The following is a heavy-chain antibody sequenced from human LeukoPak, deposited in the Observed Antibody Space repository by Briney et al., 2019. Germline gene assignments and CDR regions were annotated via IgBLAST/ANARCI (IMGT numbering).Heavy chain of an antibody. J-gene: IGHJ4*02. V-gene: IGHV1-18*01. CDR1: GYTFTNYG. CDR3: ARMPGYSGYDSNDY. CDR2: ISAYNGNT. D-gene: IGHD5-12*01. Sequence: ASVKVSCKASGYTFTNYGISWVRQAPGQGREWMGWISAYNGNTNYAQKLQGRVTMTTDTSTTTAYMELRSLRCDDTAVYYCARMPGYSGYDSNDYWGQGTLVTVSS.